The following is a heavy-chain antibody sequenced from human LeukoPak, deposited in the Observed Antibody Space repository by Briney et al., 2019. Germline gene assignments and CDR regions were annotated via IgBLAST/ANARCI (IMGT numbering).Heavy chain of an antibody. CDR2: IYYSGST. V-gene: IGHV4-59*01. J-gene: IGHJ6*03. D-gene: IGHD2-8*01. Sequence: SETLSHTCTVSGGSISSYYWSWIRQPPGKGLEWIGYIYYSGSTNYNPSLKSRVTISVDTSKNQFSLKLSSVTAADTAVYYCARNLYVYCMDVWGKGTTVTVSS. CDR3: ARNLYVYCMDV. CDR1: GGSISSYY.